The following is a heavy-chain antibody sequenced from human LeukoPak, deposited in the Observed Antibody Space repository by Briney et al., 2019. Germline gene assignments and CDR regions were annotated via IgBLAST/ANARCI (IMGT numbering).Heavy chain of an antibody. CDR2: INHSGST. D-gene: IGHD3-22*01. CDR1: GGSFSGSY. J-gene: IGHJ4*02. Sequence: SETLSLTCAVYGGSFSGSYLSWIRQPPGKGLEWIGEINHSGSTNYNPSLKSRVTISVDTSKNQFSLKLSSVTAAETAVYYCANTGSSGYYYFDCWGQGTLVTVSS. V-gene: IGHV4-34*01. CDR3: ANTGSSGYYYFDC.